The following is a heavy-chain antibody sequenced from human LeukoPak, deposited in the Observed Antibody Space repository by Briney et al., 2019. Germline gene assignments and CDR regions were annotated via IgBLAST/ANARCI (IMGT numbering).Heavy chain of an antibody. CDR2: INHSGST. Sequence: SETLSLTCAVYGGSFSGYYWSWIRQPPVKGLEWIGEINHSGSTNYNPSVKSRVTMSVDTSKNQFSLKLSSVTAADTAVYYCARVLNYGGWDCYYYGMDVWGQGTTVTVSS. CDR3: ARVLNYGGWDCYYYGMDV. CDR1: GGSFSGYY. D-gene: IGHD1-7*01. V-gene: IGHV4-34*01. J-gene: IGHJ6*02.